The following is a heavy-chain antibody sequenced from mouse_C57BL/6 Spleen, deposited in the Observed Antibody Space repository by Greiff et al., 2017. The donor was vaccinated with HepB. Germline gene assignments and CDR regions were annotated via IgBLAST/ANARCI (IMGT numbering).Heavy chain of an antibody. D-gene: IGHD4-1*01. J-gene: IGHJ1*03. CDR3: ARTGTGYFDV. Sequence: EVQRVESGGGLVKPGGSLKLSCAASGFTFSDYGMHWVRQAPEKGLEWVAYISSGSSTIYYADTVKGRFTISRDNAKTNLFLQMTSLRSEDTAMYYCARTGTGYFDVWGTGTTVTVSS. CDR2: ISSGSSTI. CDR1: GFTFSDYG. V-gene: IGHV5-17*01.